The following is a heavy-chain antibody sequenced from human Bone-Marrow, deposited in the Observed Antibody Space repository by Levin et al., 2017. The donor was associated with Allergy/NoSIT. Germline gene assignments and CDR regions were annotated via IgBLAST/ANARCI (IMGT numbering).Heavy chain of an antibody. CDR1: GFTFSTYA. D-gene: IGHD5-12*01. V-gene: IGHV3-23*01. CDR3: AKVTRPGSLSGYDI. Sequence: PGGSLRLSCAASGFTFSTYAISWVRQAPGKGLQWVSLISGSGANTYYADSVKGRFTISRDNSDNILYLQMNSLRVEDTATYYCAKVTRPGSLSGYDIWGQGTMVNVSS. CDR2: ISGSGANT. J-gene: IGHJ3*02.